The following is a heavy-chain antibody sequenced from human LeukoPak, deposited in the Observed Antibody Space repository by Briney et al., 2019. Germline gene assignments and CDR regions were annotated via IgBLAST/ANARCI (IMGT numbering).Heavy chain of an antibody. D-gene: IGHD2-2*02. CDR3: ARGDCSSPSCYKYYYYYYMDV. CDR1: GFTFSDYY. V-gene: IGHV3-11*04. J-gene: IGHJ6*03. CDR2: ISSSGSTI. Sequence: GGSLRLSCAASGFTFSDYYMSWIRQAPGKGLEWVSYISSSGSTIYYADSVKGRFTISRDNAKNSLYLQMNSLRAEDTAVYYCARGDCSSPSCYKYYYYYYMDVWGKGTTVTVSS.